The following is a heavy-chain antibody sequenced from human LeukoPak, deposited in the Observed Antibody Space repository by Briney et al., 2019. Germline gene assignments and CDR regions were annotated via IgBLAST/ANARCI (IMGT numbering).Heavy chain of an antibody. J-gene: IGHJ4*02. V-gene: IGHV1-2*02. Sequence: ASVTVSCKASGYTFTGYYMHWVRQAPGQGVEGMGWINPNSGGTNYPQKFQGRVTMTRDTSISTAYMELSRLRSDDTAVYYCARDPYCSSTSCYLDYWGQGTLVTVSS. CDR3: ARDPYCSSTSCYLDY. CDR2: INPNSGGT. CDR1: GYTFTGYY. D-gene: IGHD2-2*01.